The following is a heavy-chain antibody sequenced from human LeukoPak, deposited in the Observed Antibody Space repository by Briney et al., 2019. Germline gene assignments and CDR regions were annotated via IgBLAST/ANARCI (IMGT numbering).Heavy chain of an antibody. Sequence: ASVKVSCKVSGYTLTELSMHWVRQAPGKGLEWMGGFDPEDGETIYAQKSQGRVTMTEDTSTDTAYMELSSLRSEDTAVYYCATDPFSYGDYGGGYWGQGTLVTVSS. CDR3: ATDPFSYGDYGGGY. CDR2: FDPEDGET. D-gene: IGHD4-17*01. CDR1: GYTLTELS. V-gene: IGHV1-24*01. J-gene: IGHJ4*02.